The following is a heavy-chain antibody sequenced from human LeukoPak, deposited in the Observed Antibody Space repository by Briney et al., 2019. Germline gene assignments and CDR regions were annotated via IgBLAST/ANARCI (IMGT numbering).Heavy chain of an antibody. CDR2: ISAYNGNT. J-gene: IGHJ6*03. CDR1: GYTFTSCG. V-gene: IGHV1-18*01. D-gene: IGHD5-18*01. Sequence: ASVKVSCKASGYTFTSCGISWVRQAPGQGLEWMGWISAYNGNTNYAQKLQGRVTMTTDTSTSTAYMELRSLRSDDTAVYYCAGYSYGYVTGYYYYYYMDVWGKGTTVTISS. CDR3: AGYSYGYVTGYYYYYYMDV.